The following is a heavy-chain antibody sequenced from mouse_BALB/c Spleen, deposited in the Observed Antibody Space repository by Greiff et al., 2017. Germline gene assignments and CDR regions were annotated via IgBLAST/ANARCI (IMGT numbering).Heavy chain of an antibody. CDR3: AHRAWFAY. D-gene: IGHD2-14*01. CDR1: GFNITDTY. J-gene: IGHJ3*01. CDR2: IDPANGNT. Sequence: EVQLQQSGAELVKPGASVKLSCTASGFNITDTYMHWVKQRPEQGLEWIGRIDPANGNTKYDPKFQGKATITADTSSNTAYLQLSSLTSEDTAVYYCAHRAWFAYWGQGTLVTVSA. V-gene: IGHV14-3*02.